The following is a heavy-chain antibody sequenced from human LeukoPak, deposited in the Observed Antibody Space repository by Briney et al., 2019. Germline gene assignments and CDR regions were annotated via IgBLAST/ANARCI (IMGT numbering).Heavy chain of an antibody. CDR1: GFTFSSYG. V-gene: IGHV3-30*02. D-gene: IGHD2-2*01. CDR2: IRYDGSNK. Sequence: PGGSLRLSCAASGFTFSSYGMHWVRQAPGKGLEWVAFIRYDGSNKYYADSVKGRFTISRDNSKNTLYLQMNSLRAEDTAVYYCAKDRATAGGIVVVPAAFHYYFDYWGQGTLVTVSS. CDR3: AKDRATAGGIVVVPAAFHYYFDY. J-gene: IGHJ4*02.